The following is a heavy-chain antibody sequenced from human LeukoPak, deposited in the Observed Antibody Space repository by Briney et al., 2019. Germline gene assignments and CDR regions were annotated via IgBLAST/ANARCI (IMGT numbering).Heavy chain of an antibody. CDR2: IYHSGST. CDR3: ARERQVVYYFDN. D-gene: IGHD2-15*01. CDR1: GGSISSGGYY. V-gene: IGHV4-30-2*01. J-gene: IGHJ4*02. Sequence: PSETLSLTCTVSGGSISSGGYYWSWIRQPPGKGLEWIGYIYHSGSTYYNPSLKSRVTISVDRSKNQFSLKLSSVTAADTAVYYCARERQVVYYFDNWGQGTLVTVSS.